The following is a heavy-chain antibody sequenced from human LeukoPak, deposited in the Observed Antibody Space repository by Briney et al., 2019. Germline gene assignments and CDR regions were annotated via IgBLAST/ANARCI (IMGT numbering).Heavy chain of an antibody. J-gene: IGHJ4*02. CDR3: ARDRDSSGWFDY. CDR2: IYYSESA. Sequence: PSETLSLTCTVSGGSISGFYWGWIRQPPGKGLEWIGFIYYSESANYNPSLKSRVTMSVDMSKNQFSLKLSSVTAADTAFYYCARDRDSSGWFDYWGQGALVTVSS. CDR1: GGSISGFY. D-gene: IGHD6-19*01. V-gene: IGHV4-59*01.